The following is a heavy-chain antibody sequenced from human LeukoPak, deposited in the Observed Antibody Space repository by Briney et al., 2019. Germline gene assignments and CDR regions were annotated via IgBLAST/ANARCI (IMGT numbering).Heavy chain of an antibody. Sequence: GGSLRLSCPAYGFTFSSYAMSWVRQAPGKGLEWVSTISGSGASTYYADSVKGRFTISRDNSKNTLYLQMNSLRAEDTAVYYCVKYYDSSGSYYFDYWGQGTLVTVSS. V-gene: IGHV3-23*01. CDR1: GFTFSSYA. CDR3: VKYYDSSGSYYFDY. D-gene: IGHD3-22*01. J-gene: IGHJ4*02. CDR2: ISGSGAST.